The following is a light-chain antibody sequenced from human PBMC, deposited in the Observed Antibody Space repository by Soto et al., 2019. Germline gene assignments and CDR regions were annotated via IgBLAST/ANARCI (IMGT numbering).Light chain of an antibody. Sequence: DIQMTQSPSSLSASVGDRVAITCRSSQNIRNYLNWYQQKPGRAPKRLIYGSSSLQSGVPSRFSGSGSGTEFTLTISSLQPEDFATYYCLQHNVFPRTFGQGTKVDIK. CDR2: GSS. J-gene: IGKJ1*01. CDR3: LQHNVFPRT. CDR1: QNIRNY. V-gene: IGKV1-17*01.